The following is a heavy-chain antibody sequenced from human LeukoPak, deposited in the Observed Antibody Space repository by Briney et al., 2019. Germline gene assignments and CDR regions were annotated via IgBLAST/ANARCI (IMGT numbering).Heavy chain of an antibody. Sequence: GASVKVSCKASGYAFTSYGISWVRQAPGQGLGWRGWISAYNGNTNYAQKLQGRVTMTTDTSTSTAYMELRSPGSDAAAVYYCASDRGTQPRYAFDIWGQGTMVTVSS. CDR2: ISAYNGNT. CDR1: GYAFTSYG. CDR3: ASDRGTQPRYAFDI. V-gene: IGHV1-18*01. D-gene: IGHD1-26*01. J-gene: IGHJ3*02.